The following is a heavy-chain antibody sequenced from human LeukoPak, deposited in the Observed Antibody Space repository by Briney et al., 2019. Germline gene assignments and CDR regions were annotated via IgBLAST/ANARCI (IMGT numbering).Heavy chain of an antibody. V-gene: IGHV1-18*01. J-gene: IGHJ6*03. Sequence: ASVKVSCKASGYTFTSYGTSWVRQAPGQGLEWMGWISAYNGNTNYAQKLQGRVTMTTDTSTSTTYMELRSLRSDDTAVYYCARVLRYCSGANCYSGGLGYMDVWGKGTTVTISS. CDR2: ISAYNGNT. CDR3: ARVLRYCSGANCYSGGLGYMDV. CDR1: GYTFTSYG. D-gene: IGHD2-15*01.